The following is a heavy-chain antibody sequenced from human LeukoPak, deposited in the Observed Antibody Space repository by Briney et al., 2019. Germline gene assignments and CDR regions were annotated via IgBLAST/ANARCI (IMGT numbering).Heavy chain of an antibody. V-gene: IGHV4-34*01. CDR2: INRSGST. J-gene: IGHJ4*02. CDR1: GGSFSGYY. CDR3: AREISWLLWFGEKQVYFDY. D-gene: IGHD3-10*01. Sequence: PSETLSLTCAVYGGSFSGYYWSWIRQPPGKGLEWIGEINRSGSTNYNPSLKSRVTISVDTSKNQFSLKLSSVTAADTAVYYCAREISWLLWFGEKQVYFDYWGQGTLVTVSS.